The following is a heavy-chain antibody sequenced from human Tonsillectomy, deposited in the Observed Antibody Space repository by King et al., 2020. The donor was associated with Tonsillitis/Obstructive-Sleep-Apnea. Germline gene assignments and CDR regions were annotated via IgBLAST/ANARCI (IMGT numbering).Heavy chain of an antibody. CDR3: ARDYDYVLGNYHYDAFDI. J-gene: IGHJ3*02. D-gene: IGHD3-16*02. Sequence: VQLVESGGGLVQPGGSLRLSCAASGFTFSSNWMTWVRQAPGKGLEWVANIKEDGSEKYYVDSVKGRFTISRDNAKNSLYLQMNSLRAEDTAVYSCARDYDYVLGNYHYDAFDIWGQGTMVTVSS. CDR1: GFTFSSNW. CDR2: IKEDGSEK. V-gene: IGHV3-7*01.